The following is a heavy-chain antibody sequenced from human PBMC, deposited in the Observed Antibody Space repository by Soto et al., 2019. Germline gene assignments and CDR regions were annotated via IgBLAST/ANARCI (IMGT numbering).Heavy chain of an antibody. D-gene: IGHD6-19*01. J-gene: IGHJ4*02. CDR3: ATFYSHGWPRGNLDQ. V-gene: IGHV1-18*01. CDR2: ISGYNVAT. Sequence: QLQLVQSGAEVKKPGASVQVSCKASGYTLTSYGISWVRQAPGQGLEWMGWISGYNVATNYAYKLQGRVTMTTDTSTSTAYMELRSLRPDDTAVYYCATFYSHGWPRGNLDQWGQGTLVTVSS. CDR1: GYTLTSYG.